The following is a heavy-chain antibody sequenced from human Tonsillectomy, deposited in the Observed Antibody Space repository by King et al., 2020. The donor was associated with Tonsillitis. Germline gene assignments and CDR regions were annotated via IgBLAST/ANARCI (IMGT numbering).Heavy chain of an antibody. D-gene: IGHD3-9*01. CDR2: ISSSSSYT. J-gene: IGHJ6*03. CDR1: GFTFSDYY. Sequence: VQLVESGGGLVKPGGSLRLSCAASGFTFSDYYMSWIRQAPGKGLEWVSYISSSSSYTNYADSVKGRFTISRDNAKNSLYLQMNSLRAEETAVYYCATDIYVTLTRYLPYYYYMDVWGKGTTVTLSS. CDR3: ATDIYVTLTRYLPYYYYMDV. V-gene: IGHV3-11*05.